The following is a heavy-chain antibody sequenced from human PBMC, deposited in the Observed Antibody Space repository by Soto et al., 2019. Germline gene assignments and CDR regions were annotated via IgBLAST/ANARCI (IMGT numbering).Heavy chain of an antibody. J-gene: IGHJ4*02. CDR3: ARDRESCSSTSCYVGNDFDS. D-gene: IGHD2-2*01. Sequence: EVQLVESGGGLVKPGGSLTLSCAASGFTFSSYSMNWVRQAPGKGLEWVSSISSSNRYIFYADSVKGRFTISRDNTKSYLYLQINNLRAEDTALYYCARDRESCSSTSCYVGNDFDSWGQGTLVTVSS. CDR2: ISSSNRYI. CDR1: GFTFSSYS. V-gene: IGHV3-21*01.